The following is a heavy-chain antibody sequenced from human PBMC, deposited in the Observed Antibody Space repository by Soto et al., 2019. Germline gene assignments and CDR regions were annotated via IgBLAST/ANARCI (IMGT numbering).Heavy chain of an antibody. Sequence: GGSLRLSCAASGFTFSNFVISWVRQAPGKGLEWISVISHDTATTYYADSVRGRFTISRDNAESSLYLQMNSLRDEDTAVYFCARDFGHGYYLDYWGRGTLVTVSS. J-gene: IGHJ4*02. CDR3: ARDFGHGYYLDY. CDR1: GFTFSNFV. CDR2: ISHDTATT. V-gene: IGHV3-48*02. D-gene: IGHD3-3*01.